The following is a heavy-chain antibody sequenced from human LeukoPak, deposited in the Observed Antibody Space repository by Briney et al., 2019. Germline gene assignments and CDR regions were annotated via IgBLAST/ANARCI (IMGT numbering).Heavy chain of an antibody. Sequence: GGSLRLSCAASGFTFSSYAMSWVGQAPGKGLEWVSGISRSGGRTYYADSVKGRFTISRDKSKNTLYLQMNSLRDEDTAVYYCAKGSYDSSGYYSFDSWGQGTLVTVSS. D-gene: IGHD3-22*01. V-gene: IGHV3-23*01. J-gene: IGHJ4*02. CDR3: AKGSYDSSGYYSFDS. CDR1: GFTFSSYA. CDR2: ISRSGGRT.